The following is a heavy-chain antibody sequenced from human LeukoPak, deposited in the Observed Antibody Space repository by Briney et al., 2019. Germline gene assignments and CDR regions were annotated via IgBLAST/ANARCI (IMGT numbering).Heavy chain of an antibody. CDR2: IHYSGST. J-gene: IGHJ4*02. Sequence: NPSETLSLTCTVSGGSITSYCWNWIRQPPGKGLEWIGYIHYSGSTDYNPSLKSRVTISVDTSKNQFSLNLRSVTAADTAVYYCARDKVPGDYWGQGTLVTVSS. CDR1: GGSITSYC. CDR3: ARDKVPGDY. V-gene: IGHV4-59*01.